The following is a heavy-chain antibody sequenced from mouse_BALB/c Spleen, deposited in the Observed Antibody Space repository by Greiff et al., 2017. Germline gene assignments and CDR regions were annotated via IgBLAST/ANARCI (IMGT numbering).Heavy chain of an antibody. CDR3: ARRNYYGNYGFDY. CDR1: GFAFSSYD. D-gene: IGHD2-1*01. V-gene: IGHV5-12-1*01. J-gene: IGHJ2*01. Sequence: DVQLQESGGGLVKPGGSLKLSCAASGFAFSSYDMSWVRQTPEKRLEWVAYISSGGGSTYYPDTVKGRFTISRDNAKNTLYLQMSSLKSEDTAMYYCARRNYYGNYGFDYWGQGTTLTVSS. CDR2: ISSGGGST.